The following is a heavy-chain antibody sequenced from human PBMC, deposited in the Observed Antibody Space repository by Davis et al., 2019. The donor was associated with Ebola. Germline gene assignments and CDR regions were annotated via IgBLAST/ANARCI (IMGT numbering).Heavy chain of an antibody. V-gene: IGHV3-23*01. Sequence: GGSLRLSCADSVITFSSYAMTWVRQAPGKGLEWVSAISGSGGSTYYADSVKGRFTISRDNSKNTLYLQMKSLRAEDTAIYYCVKDPGYCSSGSCYTFHYWGQGTLATVSS. J-gene: IGHJ4*02. CDR2: ISGSGGST. CDR1: VITFSSYA. CDR3: VKDPGYCSSGSCYTFHY. D-gene: IGHD2-15*01.